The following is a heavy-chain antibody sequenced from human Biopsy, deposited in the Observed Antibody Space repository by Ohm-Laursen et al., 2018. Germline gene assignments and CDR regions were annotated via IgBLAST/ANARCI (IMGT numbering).Heavy chain of an antibody. CDR3: AKDLRNNNWGVEN. CDR1: GFLFTGFS. CDR2: ITSGSSYI. D-gene: IGHD7-27*01. Sequence: SLRLSCSASGFLFTGFSMDWVRQAPGKGLEWVASITSGSSYIYYADSVKGRFTISRDNPKNSLYLQMNNLRAEDTAVFYCAKDLRNNNWGVENWGQGTLVTVSS. V-gene: IGHV3-21*01. J-gene: IGHJ4*02.